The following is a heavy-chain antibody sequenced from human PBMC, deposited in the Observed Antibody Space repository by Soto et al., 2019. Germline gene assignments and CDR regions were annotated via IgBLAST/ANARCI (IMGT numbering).Heavy chain of an antibody. CDR2: IFHSGTT. V-gene: IGHV4-4*02. J-gene: IGHJ4*02. CDR3: ASLGTTVTSFDY. D-gene: IGHD4-17*01. Sequence: SETLSLTCAVSGGSMSSSNWWSWVRQPPGKGLEWIGQIFHSGTTNYSPSLKSRVTISIDKSNNQFSLMLSSVTAADTAIYYCASLGTTVTSFDYWGQGTLVTVSS. CDR1: GGSMSSSNW.